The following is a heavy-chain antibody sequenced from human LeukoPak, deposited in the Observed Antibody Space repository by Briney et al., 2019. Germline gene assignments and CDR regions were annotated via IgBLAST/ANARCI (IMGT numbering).Heavy chain of an antibody. CDR1: GFTFSNYW. J-gene: IGHJ5*02. CDR3: IRDLRSADL. Sequence: GGSLRLSCVASGFTFSNYWMHWVRQPPGKGLVWVSRIYVDGRTTNYADSVKGRFTISRDNAKNTVYLEMNSLSVEDTATYYCIRDLRSADLWGQGTLVTVTS. CDR2: IYVDGRTT. V-gene: IGHV3-74*01.